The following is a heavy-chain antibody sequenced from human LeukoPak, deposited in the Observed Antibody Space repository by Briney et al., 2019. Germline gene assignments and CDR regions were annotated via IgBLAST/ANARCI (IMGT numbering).Heavy chain of an antibody. Sequence: ASVKVSCKASGYTFTGYYMHWVRQAPGQGLEWMGWINPNSGGTNYAQKFQGRVTMTRDTSISTAYMELRSLRSDDTAVYYCARTTVVSGFDYWGQGTLVTVSS. D-gene: IGHD4-23*01. CDR2: INPNSGGT. J-gene: IGHJ4*02. CDR3: ARTTVVSGFDY. V-gene: IGHV1-2*02. CDR1: GYTFTGYY.